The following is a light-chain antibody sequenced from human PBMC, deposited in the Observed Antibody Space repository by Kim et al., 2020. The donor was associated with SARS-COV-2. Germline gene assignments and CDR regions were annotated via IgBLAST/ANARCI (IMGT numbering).Light chain of an antibody. J-gene: IGLJ3*02. V-gene: IGLV1-40*01. CDR2: SND. CDR1: RSNIGAGYN. CDR3: QSYDSSLSGWV. Sequence: QSVLTQPPSVSGAPGQRVTISCTGSRSNIGAGYNVHWYQHLPGTAPKLLMFSNDRRPSGVPDRFSGSKSGTSASLAITGLQADDEADYYCQSYDSSLSGWVFGGGTKVTVL.